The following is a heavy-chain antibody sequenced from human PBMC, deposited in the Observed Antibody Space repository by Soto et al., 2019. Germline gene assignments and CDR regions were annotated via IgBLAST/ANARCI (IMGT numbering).Heavy chain of an antibody. D-gene: IGHD3-16*01. J-gene: IGHJ4*02. Sequence: QVTLKESGPTLVKPTQTLTLTCTFSGFSLSTTAVGVGWIRQPAGRALEWLAVIYWDDDKRYSPSLKSRLTITKDTSKNQMVLTMTNMDPVDTGTYYCAHIAYAWVLGGFDYWGQGTLVTVSS. V-gene: IGHV2-5*02. CDR2: IYWDDDK. CDR1: GFSLSTTAVG. CDR3: AHIAYAWVLGGFDY.